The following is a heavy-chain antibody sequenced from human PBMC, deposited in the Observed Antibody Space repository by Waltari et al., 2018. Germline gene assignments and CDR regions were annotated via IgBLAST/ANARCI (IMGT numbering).Heavy chain of an antibody. V-gene: IGHV3-23*03. D-gene: IGHD3-3*01. CDR3: AKDEGTQRITIFGVVFLNAFDI. CDR1: GFTFSSYA. CDR2: IYSVGST. Sequence: EVQLLESGGGLVQPGGSLRLSCAASGFTFSSYAMSWVRQAPGKGLEWVSVIYSVGSTYYTDSVKGRFTISRDNSKNTLYLQMNSLRAEDTAVYYCAKDEGTQRITIFGVVFLNAFDIWGQGTMVTVSS. J-gene: IGHJ3*02.